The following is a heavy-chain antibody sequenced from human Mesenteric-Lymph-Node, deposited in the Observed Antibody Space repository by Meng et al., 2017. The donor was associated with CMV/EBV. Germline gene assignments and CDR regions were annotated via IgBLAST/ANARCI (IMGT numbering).Heavy chain of an antibody. CDR2: MYHSGNA. V-gene: IGHV4-31*02. D-gene: IGHD2-21*02. J-gene: IGHJ4*02. CDR3: ARAHRVVTAIYFDY. CDR1: GGSLISGGYY. Sequence: SGGSLISGGYYWSWIRQHPGKGLEWIGYMYHSGNAYYNPSLKSRGAISIDTSKNQFSLKLSSVTAADTAVYYCARAHRVVTAIYFDYWGQGTLVTVSS.